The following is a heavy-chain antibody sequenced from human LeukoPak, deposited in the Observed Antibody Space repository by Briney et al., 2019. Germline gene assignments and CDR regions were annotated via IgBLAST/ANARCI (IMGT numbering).Heavy chain of an antibody. D-gene: IGHD6-13*01. CDR2: IYYTGNT. Sequence: PSQTLSLTCGVPGGSISSGGYSWSWIRQPPGKGLEWIGYIYYTGNTYYNPSLKSRVTISADGPKNQFSLELNSVTAADTAVYYCARGWSPAAAGTETWDQGILVTVSS. J-gene: IGHJ5*02. V-gene: IGHV4-30-2*01. CDR1: GGSISSGGYS. CDR3: ARGWSPAAAGTET.